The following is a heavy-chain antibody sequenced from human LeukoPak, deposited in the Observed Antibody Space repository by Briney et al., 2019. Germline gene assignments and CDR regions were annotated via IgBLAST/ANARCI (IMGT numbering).Heavy chain of an antibody. J-gene: IGHJ4*02. CDR2: IHYRGSP. CDR3: ARMGQQLADY. Sequence: TSETLSLTCTVSDVSISGFYWSWIRQPPGKGLEWIGYIHYRGSPSYNPALKSRATISVDTSKSQFSLKLNSVTAADTAVCYCARMGQQLADYWGQGTLVTVST. V-gene: IGHV4-59*01. D-gene: IGHD6-13*01. CDR1: DVSISGFY.